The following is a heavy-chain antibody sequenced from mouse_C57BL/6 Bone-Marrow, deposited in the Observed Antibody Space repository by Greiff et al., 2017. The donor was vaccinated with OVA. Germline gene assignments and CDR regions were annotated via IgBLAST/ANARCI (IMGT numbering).Heavy chain of an antibody. Sequence: VQLQQSGAELARPGASVKMSCKASGYTFTSYTMHWVKQRPGQGLEWIGYINPSSGYSKYNQKFKDKATLTADKSSSTAYMQLSSLTSEDSAVYYCARLLRYPYWGQGTLVTVSA. D-gene: IGHD1-1*01. CDR3: ARLLRYPY. J-gene: IGHJ3*01. CDR1: GYTFTSYT. CDR2: INPSSGYS. V-gene: IGHV1-4*01.